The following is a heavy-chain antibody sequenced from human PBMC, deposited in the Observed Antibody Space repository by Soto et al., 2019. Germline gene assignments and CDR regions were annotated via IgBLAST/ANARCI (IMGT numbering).Heavy chain of an antibody. V-gene: IGHV3-23*01. D-gene: IGHD3-22*01. Sequence: VQLLESGGDLIQPGGSLRLSCAASGFTFNIYVMTWVRQAPGKGLEWVSAISRYGNITYYADSVEGRFSISRDNSKNTLYLQMNSLRAEDTAVYYCAKDRYLDHDSRGYLFDNWGQGTLVTVSS. CDR1: GFTFNIYV. CDR3: AKDRYLDHDSRGYLFDN. CDR2: ISRYGNIT. J-gene: IGHJ4*02.